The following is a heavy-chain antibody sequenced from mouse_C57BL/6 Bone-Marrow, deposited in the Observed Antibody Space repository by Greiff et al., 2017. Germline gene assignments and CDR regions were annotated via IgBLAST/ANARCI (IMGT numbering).Heavy chain of an antibody. Sequence: EVQGVASGGGLVKPGGSLKLSCAASGFTFSDYGMHWVRQAPEKGLEWVAYISSGSSTIYYADTVKGRFTISSDNAKNTLFLQVTSLRSEDTAMYYCARPYITAVPWYFDVWGTGTTVTVSS. J-gene: IGHJ1*03. CDR3: ARPYITAVPWYFDV. D-gene: IGHD1-3*01. CDR1: GFTFSDYG. CDR2: ISSGSSTI. V-gene: IGHV5-17*01.